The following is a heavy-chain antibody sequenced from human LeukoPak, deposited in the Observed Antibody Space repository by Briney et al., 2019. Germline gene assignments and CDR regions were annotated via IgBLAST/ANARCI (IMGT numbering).Heavy chain of an antibody. Sequence: GASVKVSCKASGYTFTGYYMHWVRQAPGQGLEWMGWINPNSGGTNYAQKFQGRVTMTRDTSISTAYMELRRLRSDDTAVYYCARDSVEPYYGYLSQRGWFDPWGQGTLVTVSS. CDR3: ARDSVEPYYGYLSQRGWFDP. V-gene: IGHV1-2*02. CDR2: INPNSGGT. J-gene: IGHJ5*02. D-gene: IGHD3-10*01. CDR1: GYTFTGYY.